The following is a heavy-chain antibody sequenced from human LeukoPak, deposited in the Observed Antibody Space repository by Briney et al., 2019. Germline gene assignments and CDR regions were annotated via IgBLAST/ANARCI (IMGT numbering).Heavy chain of an antibody. V-gene: IGHV3-30-3*01. CDR3: ARATGGRLRFGELLWTFDY. J-gene: IGHJ4*02. CDR1: GFTFSSYA. D-gene: IGHD3-10*01. CDR2: ISYDGSNK. Sequence: HSGGSLRLSCAASGFTFSSYAMHWVRQAPGKGLEWVAVISYDGSNKYYADSVKGRFTISRDNSKNTLYLQMNSLRAEDTAVYYCARATGGRLRFGELLWTFDYWGQGTLVTVSS.